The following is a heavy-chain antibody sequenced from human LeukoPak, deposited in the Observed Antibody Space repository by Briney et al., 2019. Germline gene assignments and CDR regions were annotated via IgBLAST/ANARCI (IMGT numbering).Heavy chain of an antibody. CDR1: EFTFSTLF. V-gene: IGHV3-33*01. Sequence: GSSLGLSCAAPEFTFSTLFMHGVRKAPGKGLEWVAVIRPDGSHISSVDPVKGRFTISRDNSNNMLYLQMSSLRAEDTALYYCLREVDWKYAFDYWGRGTLVTVSS. D-gene: IGHD1-7*01. CDR3: LREVDWKYAFDY. CDR2: IRPDGSHI. J-gene: IGHJ4*02.